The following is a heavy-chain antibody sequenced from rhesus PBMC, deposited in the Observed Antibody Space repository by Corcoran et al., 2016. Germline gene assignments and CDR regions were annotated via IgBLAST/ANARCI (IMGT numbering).Heavy chain of an antibody. V-gene: IGHV4-160*01. J-gene: IGHJ4*01. Sequence: QVQLQQWGEGLVKPSETLSLTCAVYGGSISSNYWSWIRQPPGKGLEWIGRIRRGGSTNYNPSLKSRVTISIDTSKNQFSLKLSSVTAADTAVYYCARDQVDFWTGYYHDYWGQGVLVTVSS. CDR3: ARDQVDFWTGYYHDY. CDR2: IRRGGST. D-gene: IGHD3-3*01. CDR1: GGSISSNY.